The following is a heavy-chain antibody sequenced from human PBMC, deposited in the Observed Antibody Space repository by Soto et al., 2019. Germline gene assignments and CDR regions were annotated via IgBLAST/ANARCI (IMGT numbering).Heavy chain of an antibody. CDR3: ASTNYYDNRLDY. V-gene: IGHV4-4*02. Sequence: PSETLSLTCAVSGDSISSSNWWTWVRQPPGKGLEWIGEIYHSGNTNYNPSLRSRVTISVDTSKNQFSLKLSSVTAADTAVYYCASTNYYDNRLDYWGQGTLVTVSS. D-gene: IGHD3-22*01. CDR1: GDSISSSNW. CDR2: IYHSGNT. J-gene: IGHJ4*02.